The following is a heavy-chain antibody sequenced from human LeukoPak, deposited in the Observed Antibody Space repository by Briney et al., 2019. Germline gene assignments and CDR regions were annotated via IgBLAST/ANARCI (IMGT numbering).Heavy chain of an antibody. CDR3: AGGYLMGV. CDR1: GFTFSRYW. J-gene: IGHJ6*02. Sequence: PGGSLRLSCAASGFTFSRYWMNWVRQAPGKGLQWVANIKQDGSEKYYVDSVKGRFTISRDNAKNSLYLQMNSLRAEDTAMYYCAGGYLMGVWGQGTTVSVSS. V-gene: IGHV3-7*02. D-gene: IGHD1-1*01. CDR2: IKQDGSEK.